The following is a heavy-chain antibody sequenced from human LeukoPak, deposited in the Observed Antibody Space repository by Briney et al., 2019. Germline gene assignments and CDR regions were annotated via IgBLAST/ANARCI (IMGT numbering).Heavy chain of an antibody. CDR2: ISSSSSYI. CDR1: GFTFSSYS. V-gene: IGHV3-21*01. CDR3: ARDGRRGYDFWSAFDY. D-gene: IGHD3-3*01. Sequence: GGTLRPSCAASGFTFSSYSINWGCEAPGKGVGWVSSISSSSSYIYYADSVKGRFTISRDNAKNSLYLQMNSLRAEDTAVYYCARDGRRGYDFWSAFDYWGQGTLVTVSS. J-gene: IGHJ4*02.